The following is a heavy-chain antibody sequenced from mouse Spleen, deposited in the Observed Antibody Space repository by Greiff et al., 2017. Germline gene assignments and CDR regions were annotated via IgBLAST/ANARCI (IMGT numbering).Heavy chain of an antibody. D-gene: IGHD2-3*01. CDR3: ARERDDGYYLYAMGY. V-gene: IGHV5-6-5*01. Sequence: EVKLVESGGGLVKPGGSLKLSCAASGFTFSSYAMSWVRQTPEKRLEWVASISSGGSTYYPDSVKGRFTISRDNARNILYLQMSSLRSEDTAMYYCARERDDGYYLYAMGYWGQGTSVTVSS. CDR2: ISSGGST. J-gene: IGHJ4*01. CDR1: GFTFSSYA.